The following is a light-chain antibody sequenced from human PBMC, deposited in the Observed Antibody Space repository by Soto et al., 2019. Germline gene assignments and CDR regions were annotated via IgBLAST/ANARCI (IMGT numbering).Light chain of an antibody. CDR1: RSDVGAYKY. Sequence: QSALTQPASVSGSPGQSITISCSGTRSDVGAYKYVSWYQQHPGKAPKLIIYEVSNRPSGVSNRFSGSKSVNTASLIISGLQAEDEADYYCSSYTPSSPVVFGGGTKLTVL. J-gene: IGLJ2*01. CDR2: EVS. V-gene: IGLV2-14*01. CDR3: SSYTPSSPVV.